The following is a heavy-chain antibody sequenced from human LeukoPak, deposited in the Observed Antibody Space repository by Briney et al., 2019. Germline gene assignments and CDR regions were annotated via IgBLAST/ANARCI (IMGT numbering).Heavy chain of an antibody. Sequence: GGSLRLSCAASGFSFRSYDMYWVRQAPGKGLEWVASIQYDGSNKYYADSVKGRFTISRDNAKNSLYLQMNSLRAEDTAVYYCAELGITMIGGVWGKGTTVTISS. CDR1: GFSFRSYD. D-gene: IGHD3-10*02. CDR2: IQYDGSNK. CDR3: AELGITMIGGV. V-gene: IGHV3-30*02. J-gene: IGHJ6*04.